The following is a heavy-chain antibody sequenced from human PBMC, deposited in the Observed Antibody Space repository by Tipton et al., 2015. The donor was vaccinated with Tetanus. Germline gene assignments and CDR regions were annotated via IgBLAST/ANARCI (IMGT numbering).Heavy chain of an antibody. Sequence: PGLVKPSQTLSLTCSVSGDSISSGGHYWGWIRQHPGKGLEWIGNIHYSGSTFYNPSLRSRVTISVDTSKNQFSLQLRSVTAADTAVYYCARQDTLNYYYVGYFHDWGQGTLVTVSS. J-gene: IGHJ1*01. CDR2: IHYSGST. V-gene: IGHV4-39*01. CDR1: GDSISSGGHY. CDR3: ARQDTLNYYYVGYFHD. D-gene: IGHD3-22*01.